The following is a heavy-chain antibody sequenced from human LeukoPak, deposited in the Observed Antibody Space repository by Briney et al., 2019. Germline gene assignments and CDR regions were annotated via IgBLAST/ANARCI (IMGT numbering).Heavy chain of an antibody. J-gene: IGHJ4*02. CDR1: GYTFTGYD. CDR2: INPNSGGT. V-gene: IGHV1-2*07. D-gene: IGHD3-10*01. Sequence: GASVRVSCTASGYTFTGYDMHWVRQAPGHGLEWMGWINPNSGGTKDAHKLQRRSTRSRDTSIITAYMWISRLRADDPTVYYCERDYGLSLWSFDYWGQGTLVTVSS. CDR3: ERDYGLSLWSFDY.